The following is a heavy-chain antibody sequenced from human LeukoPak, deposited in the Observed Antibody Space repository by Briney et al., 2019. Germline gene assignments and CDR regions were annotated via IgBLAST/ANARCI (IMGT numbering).Heavy chain of an antibody. Sequence: SETLSLTCAVYGGSFSGYHWSWIRQPPGKGLEWIGEINHSGSTNYNPSLKSRVTISVDTSKNQFSLKLSSVTAADTAVYYCARGEVTMVRGVIIAWFDPWGQGTLVTVSS. V-gene: IGHV4-34*01. CDR1: GGSFSGYH. CDR2: INHSGST. CDR3: ARGEVTMVRGVIIAWFDP. D-gene: IGHD3-10*01. J-gene: IGHJ5*02.